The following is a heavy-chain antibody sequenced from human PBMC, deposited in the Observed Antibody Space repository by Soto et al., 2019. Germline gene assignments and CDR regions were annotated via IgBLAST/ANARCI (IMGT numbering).Heavy chain of an antibody. J-gene: IGHJ3*02. D-gene: IGHD5-18*01. CDR3: ARDLRYGYPPDAFDI. V-gene: IGHV3-23*01. CDR2: ISGSGGST. Sequence: EVQLLESGGGLVQPGGSLRLSCAASGFTFSSYAMSWVRQAPGKGLEWVSAISGSGGSTYYADSVKGRFTISRDNSKNTLDLQMNSLRAGDTAVYYCARDLRYGYPPDAFDIWGQGTMVTVSS. CDR1: GFTFSSYA.